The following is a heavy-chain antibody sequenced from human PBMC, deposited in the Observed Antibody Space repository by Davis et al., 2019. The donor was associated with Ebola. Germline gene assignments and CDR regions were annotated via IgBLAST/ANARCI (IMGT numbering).Heavy chain of an antibody. J-gene: IGHJ4*02. CDR2: ITHSGST. V-gene: IGHV4-34*01. CDR1: GGSLTGHH. Sequence: SETLSLTCDVSGGSLTGHHWSWIRQAPGKWLEWIGEITHSGSTDYNPYLRGRVSISVDTSKNAFSLKMTSVTAADTAMYYCAKGPFVAFDWGQGTLVTVSS. D-gene: IGHD3-3*02. CDR3: AKGPFVAFD.